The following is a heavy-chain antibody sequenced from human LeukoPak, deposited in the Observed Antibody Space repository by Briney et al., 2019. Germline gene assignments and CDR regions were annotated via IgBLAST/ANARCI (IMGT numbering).Heavy chain of an antibody. CDR2: IYYSGST. CDR3: ARLVVAATDGLDY. V-gene: IGHV4-39*01. J-gene: IGHJ4*02. CDR1: GGSISSSSYY. Sequence: PSETLSLTCTVSGGSISSSSYYWGWIRQPPGKGLEWIGSIYYSGSTYYNPSLKSRVTISVDTSKNQFSLKLSSVTAADTAVYYCARLVVAATDGLDYWGQGTLVTVSS. D-gene: IGHD2-15*01.